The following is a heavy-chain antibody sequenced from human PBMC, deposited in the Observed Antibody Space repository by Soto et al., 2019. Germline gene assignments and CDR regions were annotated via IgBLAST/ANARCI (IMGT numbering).Heavy chain of an antibody. CDR2: ISDGGST. J-gene: IGHJ6*02. D-gene: IGHD2-2*01. Sequence: PSETLSLTCHVSGGSIYTYYWNWIRQSTGKGLDWIGYISDGGSTDYNPSLKSPVTISVDTSKKQVSLKLSSVSAADTARHLCARHGSSSICPGDHHLPLAVGGQGTTVTVSS. V-gene: IGHV4-59*08. CDR3: ARHGSSSICPGDHHLPLAV. CDR1: GGSIYTYY.